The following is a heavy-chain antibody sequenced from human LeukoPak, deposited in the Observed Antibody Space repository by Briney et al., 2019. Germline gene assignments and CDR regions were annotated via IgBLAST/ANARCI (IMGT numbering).Heavy chain of an antibody. Sequence: PSETLFLTCSVSGVSTTNNYWSWIRQPPGKGLEWIGYMYNTVTTNYNPSLKSRLTMSLDTSKNQFSLKLSSVTAADTAVYYCARVSFYGSGSMFVDYWGPGTLVTVSS. V-gene: IGHV4-59*01. CDR1: GVSTTNNY. CDR3: ARVSFYGSGSMFVDY. J-gene: IGHJ4*02. D-gene: IGHD3-10*01. CDR2: MYNTVTT.